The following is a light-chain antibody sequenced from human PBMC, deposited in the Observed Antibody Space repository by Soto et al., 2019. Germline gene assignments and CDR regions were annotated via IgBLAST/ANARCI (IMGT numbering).Light chain of an antibody. V-gene: IGLV1-44*01. CDR3: AAWDDSLKAI. CDR1: SSNIGSNT. Sequence: QSVLTQPPSVSGTPGQRVTISCSGSSSNIGSNTVNWYQQFPGTAPRLLIYSSYQRPSGVPDRCSGSQSGTSASLAISGLQSDDVADYYWAAWDDSLKAIFGGGTQLTVL. J-gene: IGLJ7*01. CDR2: SSY.